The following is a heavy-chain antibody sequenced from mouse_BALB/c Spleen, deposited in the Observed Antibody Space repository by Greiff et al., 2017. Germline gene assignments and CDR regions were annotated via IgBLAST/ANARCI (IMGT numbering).Heavy chain of an antibody. CDR1: GFSLTGYG. V-gene: IGHV2-6-7*01. Sequence: VQVVESGPGLVAPSQSLSITCTVSGFSLTGYGVNWVRQPPGKGLEWLGMIWGDGSTDYNSALKSRLSISKDNSKSQVFLKMNSLQTDDTARYYCARGAAYYGSSYDAMDYWGQGTSVTVSS. CDR3: ARGAAYYGSSYDAMDY. J-gene: IGHJ4*01. D-gene: IGHD1-1*01. CDR2: IWGDGST.